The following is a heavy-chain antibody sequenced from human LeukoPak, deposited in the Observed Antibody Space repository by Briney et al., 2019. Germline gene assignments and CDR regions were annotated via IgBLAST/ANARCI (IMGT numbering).Heavy chain of an antibody. J-gene: IGHJ6*03. CDR3: ARHLRGSGYYYYYYMDV. V-gene: IGHV3-30*03. Sequence: GGSLRLSCAASGFTFSSYVMHWVRQAPGKGLEWVAIISYDGSNEYYADSVKGRFTISRDNSKNTLYLQMNSLRAEDTAVYYCARHLRGSGYYYYYYMDVWGKGTTVTISS. CDR2: ISYDGSNE. CDR1: GFTFSSYV. D-gene: IGHD3-10*01.